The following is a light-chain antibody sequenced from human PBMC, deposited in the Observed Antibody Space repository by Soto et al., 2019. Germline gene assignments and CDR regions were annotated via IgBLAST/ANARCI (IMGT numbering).Light chain of an antibody. CDR3: AAWDDSLNGLYV. J-gene: IGLJ1*01. CDR1: SSNIGSNT. CDR2: SNN. V-gene: IGLV1-44*01. Sequence: SVLTQPPSASGTPGQMVTISCSGSSSNIGSNTVNWYQQLPGTAPKLLIYSNNQRPSGVPDRFSGSKSGTSASLAISGLQSEDEADYYCAAWDDSLNGLYVFGTGTKVTV.